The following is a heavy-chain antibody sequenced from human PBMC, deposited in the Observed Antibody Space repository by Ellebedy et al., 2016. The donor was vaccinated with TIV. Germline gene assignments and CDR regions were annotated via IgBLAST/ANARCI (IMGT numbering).Heavy chain of an antibody. CDR3: AKDRTPGDGYWVFDD. J-gene: IGHJ4*02. D-gene: IGHD5-18*01. Sequence: GESLKISCAASGFTFSNYAMSWVRQAPGKGLEWVSGINNGGRTTSYADSVKGRFTISRDNSKSTVDLQMNSLRVEDTAVYVCAKDRTPGDGYWVFDDWGQGTLVTVSS. CDR2: INNGGRTT. CDR1: GFTFSNYA. V-gene: IGHV3-23*01.